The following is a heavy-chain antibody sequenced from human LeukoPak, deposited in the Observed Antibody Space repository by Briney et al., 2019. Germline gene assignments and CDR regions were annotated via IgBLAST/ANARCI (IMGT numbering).Heavy chain of an antibody. CDR2: ISASGGGT. J-gene: IGHJ4*02. D-gene: IGHD6-19*01. Sequence: QPGGSLRLSCAASGFTFSSCAMSWVRQAPGRGLEWVSGISASGGGTYYADSVKGRFTISRDNSKNTQYLQMNSLRAEDTAIYYCAKASNTGWYRPLDYWGQGTLVTVSS. CDR1: GFTFSSCA. V-gene: IGHV3-23*01. CDR3: AKASNTGWYRPLDY.